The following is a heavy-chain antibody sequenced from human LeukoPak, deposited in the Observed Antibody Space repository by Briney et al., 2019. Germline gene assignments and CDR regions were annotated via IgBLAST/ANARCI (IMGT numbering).Heavy chain of an antibody. D-gene: IGHD6-25*01. CDR2: IYTSGCT. Sequence: SETLSLTCTVSGGSISSSTSGWGWYWGWIRQPAGKGLEWIGRIYTSGCTNYNPSLKSRVTISVDTSKNQFSLKLSSVTAADTAVYYCARDRRGLGFQRAFDIWGQGTMVTVSS. V-gene: IGHV4-61*02. J-gene: IGHJ3*02. CDR1: GGSISSSTSGWGWY. CDR3: ARDRRGLGFQRAFDI.